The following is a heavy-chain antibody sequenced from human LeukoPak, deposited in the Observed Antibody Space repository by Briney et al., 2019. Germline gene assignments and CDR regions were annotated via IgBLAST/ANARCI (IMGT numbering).Heavy chain of an antibody. J-gene: IGHJ4*02. D-gene: IGHD6-13*01. CDR2: ISGTGGTT. Sequence: GGSLRLSCAASGFTFSTYDMNWVRQAPGKGLEWVSVISGTGGTTYYADSVKGRFTISRDNSKNTLFLQMNSLRPDDTAVYYCAKRGHYSINWYHYFDYWGQGTLVTVSS. CDR1: GFTFSTYD. CDR3: AKRGHYSINWYHYFDY. V-gene: IGHV3-23*01.